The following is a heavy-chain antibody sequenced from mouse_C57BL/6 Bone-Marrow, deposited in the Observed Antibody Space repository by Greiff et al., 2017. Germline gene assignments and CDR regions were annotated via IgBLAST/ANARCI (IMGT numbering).Heavy chain of an antibody. CDR3: YGSSYNY. J-gene: IGHJ2*01. V-gene: IGHV3-6*01. CDR1: GYSITSGYY. D-gene: IGHD1-1*01. CDR2: ISYDGSN. Sequence: EVQLQESGPGLVKPSQSLSLTCSVTGYSITSGYYWNWIRQFPGNKLEWMGYISYDGSNNYNPSLKNRISITRDTSKNQFFLKLNSVTTEDTPPRYYYGSSYNYWGKGTTLTVSS.